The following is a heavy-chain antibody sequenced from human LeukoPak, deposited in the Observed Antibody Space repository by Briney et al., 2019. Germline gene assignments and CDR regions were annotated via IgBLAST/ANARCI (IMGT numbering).Heavy chain of an antibody. J-gene: IGHJ3*02. Sequence: PGGSLRLSCAASGFTFSSYAMHWVRQAPSKGLEWVAVISYDGSNKYYADSVKGRFTISRDNSKNTLYLQMNSLRAEDTAVYYCARAKDRADAFDIWGQGTMVTVSS. CDR3: ARAKDRADAFDI. CDR2: ISYDGSNK. V-gene: IGHV3-30*04. CDR1: GFTFSSYA. D-gene: IGHD1-14*01.